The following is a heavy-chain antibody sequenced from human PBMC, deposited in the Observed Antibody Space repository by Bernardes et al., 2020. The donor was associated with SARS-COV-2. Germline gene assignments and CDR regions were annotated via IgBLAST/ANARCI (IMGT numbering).Heavy chain of an antibody. J-gene: IGHJ4*02. CDR2: IYATGTT. CDR3: ARAPTSYGSVNYQTYYFDF. D-gene: IGHD3-10*01. V-gene: IGHV4-4*07. CDR1: GGSIDYNY. Sequence: SETLSLTCTVSGGSIDYNYWSWIRQPAGRGLEWIGRIYATGTTNYNPSLEGRLTMSVDTSRNQFSLKLTSLTAADTAMYYCARAPTSYGSVNYQTYYFDFWGQGTLVTVSS.